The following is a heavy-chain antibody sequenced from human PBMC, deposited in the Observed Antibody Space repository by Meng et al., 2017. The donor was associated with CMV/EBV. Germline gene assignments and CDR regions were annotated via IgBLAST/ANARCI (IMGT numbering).Heavy chain of an antibody. Sequence: ASVKVSCKASGYTFTSYDINWVRQATGQGLEWMGWMNPNSGNTGYAQKFRGRVTITRNTSISTAYMELSSLRSEDTAVYYCARVKGHSSGWYFVDYWGQGTLVTVSS. J-gene: IGHJ4*02. D-gene: IGHD6-19*01. CDR1: GYTFTSYD. CDR2: MNPNSGNT. CDR3: ARVKGHSSGWYFVDY. V-gene: IGHV1-8*03.